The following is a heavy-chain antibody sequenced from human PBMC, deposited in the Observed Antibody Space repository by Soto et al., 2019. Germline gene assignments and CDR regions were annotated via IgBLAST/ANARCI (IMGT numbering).Heavy chain of an antibody. CDR2: IYHSGST. V-gene: IGHV4-4*02. D-gene: IGHD1-20*01. Sequence: SATLSLTCAVSSGSISSSNWWSWVRQPPGKGLEWIGEIYHSGSTNYNPSLKSRVTISVDKSKNQFSLKLSSVTAADTAVYYCARRGLLTGSMVFDYWGQGTLVTVSS. CDR3: ARRGLLTGSMVFDY. J-gene: IGHJ4*02. CDR1: SGSISSSNW.